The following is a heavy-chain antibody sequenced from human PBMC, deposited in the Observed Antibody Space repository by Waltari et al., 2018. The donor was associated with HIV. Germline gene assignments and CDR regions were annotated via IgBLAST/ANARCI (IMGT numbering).Heavy chain of an antibody. CDR1: GFTVSKYV. CDR2: LGTAGDT. J-gene: IGHJ4*02. D-gene: IGHD6-13*01. V-gene: IGHV3-13*01. Sequence: EVQLMESGGDLVQPGGSLRVSWPAAGFTVSKYVHPWVRQTPGKVLEWVSGLGTAGDTYYSDSVRGRFTISRENAKNSVYLLMSGLRGDDTAIYYCARMLRAPAAGRFFYYIDFWGQGTLVTVS. CDR3: ARMLRAPAAGRFFYYIDF.